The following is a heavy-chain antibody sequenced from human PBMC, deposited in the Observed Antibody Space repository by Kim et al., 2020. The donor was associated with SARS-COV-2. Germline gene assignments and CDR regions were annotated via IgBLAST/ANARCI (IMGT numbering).Heavy chain of an antibody. V-gene: IGHV1-18*04. CDR3: ARVHGEDNWFDP. D-gene: IGHD7-27*01. Sequence: ASVKVSCKASGYTFTSYGISWVRQAPGQELEWMGWISAYNDNTNYAQKLQGRVTMTTDTSTSTAYMELRSLRSDDTAVYYCARVHGEDNWFDPWGQGTLVTVSS. CDR1: GYTFTSYG. CDR2: ISAYNDNT. J-gene: IGHJ5*02.